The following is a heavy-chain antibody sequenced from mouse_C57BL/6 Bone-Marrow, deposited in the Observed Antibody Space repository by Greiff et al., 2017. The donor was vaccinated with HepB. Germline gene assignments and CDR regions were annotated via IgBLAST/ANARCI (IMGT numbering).Heavy chain of an antibody. CDR1: GFNIKDDY. J-gene: IGHJ4*01. CDR3: TNGNPYYYAMDY. V-gene: IGHV14-4*01. CDR2: IDPENGDT. Sequence: EVQLLESGAELVRPGASVKLSCTASGFNIKDDYMHWVKQRPEQGLEWIGWIDPENGDTEYASKFQGKATITADTSSNTAYLQLSSLTSEDTAVYYCTNGNPYYYAMDYWGQGTSVTVSS. D-gene: IGHD2-1*01.